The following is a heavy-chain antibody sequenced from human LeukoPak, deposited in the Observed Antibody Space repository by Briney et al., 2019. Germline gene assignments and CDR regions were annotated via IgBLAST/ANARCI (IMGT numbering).Heavy chain of an antibody. CDR1: GXTFINSW. V-gene: IGHV3-15*01. CDR3: TTNGVLDTIGYYYLFDF. J-gene: IGHJ4*02. D-gene: IGHD3-22*01. Sequence: GGSLRLSCAASGXTFINSWLSWVRQAPGKGLEWVGRIKGKPDGGTTDYAAPVKGRFTISRDDSRNTLYLQINSLKTEDTAVYYCTTNGVLDTIGYYYLFDFWGQGTLVTVSS. CDR2: IKGKPDGGTT.